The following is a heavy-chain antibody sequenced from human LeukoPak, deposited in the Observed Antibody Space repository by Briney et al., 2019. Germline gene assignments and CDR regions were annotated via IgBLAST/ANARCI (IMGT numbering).Heavy chain of an antibody. CDR3: ARDQDFQIPGMDV. CDR2: VSSDGRDK. Sequence: GGSLRLSCAASGFTFSYHVMNWVRQAPGKGLEWVSLVSSDGRDKYAESIKGRFTVSRDNSKGTLFLQMNNLRPEDTATYYCARDQDFQIPGMDVWGQGITVIVSS. CDR1: GFTFSYHV. D-gene: IGHD3-3*01. J-gene: IGHJ6*02. V-gene: IGHV3-30-3*01.